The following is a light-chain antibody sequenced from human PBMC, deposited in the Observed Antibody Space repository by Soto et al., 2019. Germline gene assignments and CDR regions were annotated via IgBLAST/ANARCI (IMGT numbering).Light chain of an antibody. J-gene: IGKJ1*01. CDR1: QGISNY. Sequence: DIQMTQSPSSLSASVGDRVTITCRASQGISNYLAWYQQKPGKVPKLLIYDASTLQSGVPSRFSGSGSGTDFTLTIASLKPEDVATYYGQKCNSGLGTFGQGTKVEIK. CDR2: DAS. V-gene: IGKV1-27*01. CDR3: QKCNSGLGT.